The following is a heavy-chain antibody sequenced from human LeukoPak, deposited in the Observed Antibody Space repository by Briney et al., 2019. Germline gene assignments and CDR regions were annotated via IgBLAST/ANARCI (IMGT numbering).Heavy chain of an antibody. CDR3: IRTLIVATSPYMDV. CDR1: GFTFSSYW. Sequence: PGGSLRLSCAASGFTFSSYWMHWVRQAPGKGVGWVSRVNSDGTGTTYADSVEGRFTISRDNAKNTVYLQMNSLRAEDTAIYYCIRTLIVATSPYMDVWGKGTTVTVSS. J-gene: IGHJ6*03. CDR2: VNSDGTGT. V-gene: IGHV3-74*01. D-gene: IGHD5-12*01.